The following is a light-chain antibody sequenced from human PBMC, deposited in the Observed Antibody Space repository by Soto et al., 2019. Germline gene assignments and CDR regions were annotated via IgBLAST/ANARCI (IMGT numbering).Light chain of an antibody. CDR2: TAS. CDR3: QEYNSHSRYT. V-gene: IGKV1-5*03. CDR1: QSISSW. Sequence: DIQMTQSPSTLSASVGDRVTITCRASQSISSWLAWYQQKPGKAPKLLIYTASSLDSGVPSRFSGSGSGTEFTLPISSLQPDDFATYYCQEYNSHSRYTFGQGTKLEIK. J-gene: IGKJ2*01.